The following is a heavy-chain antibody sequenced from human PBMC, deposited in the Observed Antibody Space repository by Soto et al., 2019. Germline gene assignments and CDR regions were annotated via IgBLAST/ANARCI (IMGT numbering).Heavy chain of an antibody. V-gene: IGHV3-23*01. CDR3: ATQDCSGAACSAPG. CDR2: IISDTART. Sequence: EVQLLESGGGLVQPGGSLRLSCAASGFPFGRSAMSWVRQAPGMGLEWVSTIISDTARTHYADSVKGRFTISRDSSKNTMFLQMNSLRAADTAVYYCATQDCSGAACSAPGWGQGTLVTVSS. CDR1: GFPFGRSA. J-gene: IGHJ4*02. D-gene: IGHD2-15*01.